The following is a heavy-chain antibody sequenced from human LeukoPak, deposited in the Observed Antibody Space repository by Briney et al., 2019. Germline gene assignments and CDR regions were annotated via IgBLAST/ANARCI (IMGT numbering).Heavy chain of an antibody. J-gene: IGHJ6*03. CDR2: IYYTGGT. D-gene: IGHD2-15*01. Sequence: PSETLSLTCTVSGGSISSSSYYWGWIRQPPGKGLEWIGTIYYTGGTYYNPPLNSRVTVSVDTSKNQFSLNLKSVTAADTAVYYCARGYCNGGSCPYYYYYYMDVWGKGTTVTVSS. V-gene: IGHV4-39*07. CDR1: GGSISSSSYY. CDR3: ARGYCNGGSCPYYYYYYMDV.